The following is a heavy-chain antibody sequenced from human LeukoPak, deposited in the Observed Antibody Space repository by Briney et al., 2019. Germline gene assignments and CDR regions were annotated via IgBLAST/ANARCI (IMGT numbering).Heavy chain of an antibody. J-gene: IGHJ6*02. CDR2: IWYDGSNK. Sequence: GGSLRLSCAASGFTFSSYGMHWVRQAPGKGLEWVAVIWYDGSNKYYADSVKGRFTISRDNSKNTLYLQMNSLRAEDTAVYYCARAFVEMATITYDYYGMDVWSQGTTVTVSS. D-gene: IGHD5-24*01. CDR3: ARAFVEMATITYDYYGMDV. CDR1: GFTFSSYG. V-gene: IGHV3-33*01.